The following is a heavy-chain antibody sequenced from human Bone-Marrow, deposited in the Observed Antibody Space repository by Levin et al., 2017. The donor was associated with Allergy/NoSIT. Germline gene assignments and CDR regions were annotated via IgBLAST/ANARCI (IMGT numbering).Heavy chain of an antibody. D-gene: IGHD6-19*01. Sequence: SETLSLTCAVSGGSISSSNWWSWVRQPPGKGLEWIGEIYHSGSTNYNPSLKSRVTISVDKSKNQFSLKLSSVTAADTAVYYCKGAVAGRGYYYYYMDVWGKGTTVTVSS. CDR1: GGSISSSNW. CDR3: KGAVAGRGYYYYYMDV. V-gene: IGHV4-4*02. J-gene: IGHJ6*03. CDR2: IYHSGST.